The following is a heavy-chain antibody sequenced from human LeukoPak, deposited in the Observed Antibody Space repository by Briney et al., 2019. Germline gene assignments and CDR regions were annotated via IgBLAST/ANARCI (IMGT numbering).Heavy chain of an antibody. Sequence: PGGSLRLSCAASGFTFSSYTMNWVRQAPGKGLEWVSSITSSSSYIYYADSVKGRFTISRDNAKNSLFLQMNSLRAEDTAVYYCARDSYGSGSYHLPYYMDVWGKGTTVTVSS. CDR1: GFTFSSYT. V-gene: IGHV3-21*01. D-gene: IGHD3-10*01. CDR2: ITSSSSYI. CDR3: ARDSYGSGSYHLPYYMDV. J-gene: IGHJ6*03.